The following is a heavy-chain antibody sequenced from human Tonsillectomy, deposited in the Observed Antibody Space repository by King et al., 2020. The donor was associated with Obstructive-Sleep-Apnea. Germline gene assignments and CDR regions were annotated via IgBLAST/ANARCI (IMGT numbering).Heavy chain of an antibody. CDR2: IDPTDSYT. CDR1: GYSFTSYW. J-gene: IGHJ4*02. D-gene: IGHD3-22*01. Sequence: EIQLVQSGAEVKKPGESLRISCKGSGYSFTSYWISWVRQMPGKGLEWMGRIDPTDSYTNYSPSFQGHVTFSADKSVSTAYLQWSSLKASDTAMYFCARHPPLYYYDASGYYFDYWGQGTLVTVSS. V-gene: IGHV5-10-1*03. CDR3: ARHPPLYYYDASGYYFDY.